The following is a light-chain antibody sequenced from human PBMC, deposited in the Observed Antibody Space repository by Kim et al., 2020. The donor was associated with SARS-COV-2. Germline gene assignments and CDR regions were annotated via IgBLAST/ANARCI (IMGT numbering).Light chain of an antibody. J-gene: IGLJ2*01. CDR3: QAWDSTTVV. V-gene: IGLV3-1*01. Sequence: SVPPGQTASITCPGDKLGDKYACWYQQKPGQSPVLVIYQDNKRPSGIPERFSGSNSGNTATLTISGTQAMDEADYYCQAWDSTTVVFGGGTQLTVL. CDR2: QDN. CDR1: KLGDKY.